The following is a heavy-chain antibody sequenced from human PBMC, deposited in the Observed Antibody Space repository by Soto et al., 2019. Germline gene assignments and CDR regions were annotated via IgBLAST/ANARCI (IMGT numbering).Heavy chain of an antibody. V-gene: IGHV1-8*01. CDR1: GYSFTNND. Sequence: QVQLVQSGAEVREPGASVKVSCKASGYSFTNNDVSWVRQATGQGLEWMGWMNPGSGDTGYAQKFQGRVTMTRDISIATAYMELSSLRSDYTAIYYCARMETFGSLNWFDPWGQGTLVTVSS. D-gene: IGHD3-16*01. J-gene: IGHJ5*02. CDR2: MNPGSGDT. CDR3: ARMETFGSLNWFDP.